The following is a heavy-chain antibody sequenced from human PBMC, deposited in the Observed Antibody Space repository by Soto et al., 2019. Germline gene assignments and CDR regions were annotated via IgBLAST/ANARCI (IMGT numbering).Heavy chain of an antibody. D-gene: IGHD3-10*01. CDR3: AKPVYGSGSPDD. CDR2: IKQDGSEK. J-gene: IGHJ4*02. Sequence: PGGSLRLSCAASGFTFSSYWMSWVRQAPGKGLEWVANIKQDGSEKYYVDSVKGRFTISRDNAKNTLYLQMNNLRAEDTAIYYCAKPVYGSGSPDDWGQGTLVTVSS. CDR1: GFTFSSYW. V-gene: IGHV3-7*03.